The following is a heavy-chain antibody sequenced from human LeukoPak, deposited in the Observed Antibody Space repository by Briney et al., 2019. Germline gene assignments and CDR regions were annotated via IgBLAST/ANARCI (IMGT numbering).Heavy chain of an antibody. CDR2: ISGNSYYT. Sequence: GGSLRLSCAASGFTFSTYGMSWVRQAPGKGLEWVSAISGNSYYTYYADSVKGRFTISRDNSKNTLFLQMNSLRAEDTAVYFCAKLPQGGGDHYYIEVWGKGTTVTVSS. CDR3: AKLPQGGGDHYYIEV. V-gene: IGHV3-23*01. J-gene: IGHJ6*03. CDR1: GFTFSTYG. D-gene: IGHD2-21*02.